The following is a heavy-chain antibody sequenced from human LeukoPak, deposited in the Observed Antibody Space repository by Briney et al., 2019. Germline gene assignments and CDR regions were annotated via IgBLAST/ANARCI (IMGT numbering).Heavy chain of an antibody. Sequence: GGSLRLSCAASGFTFSSYAMSWVRQAPGKGLEWVSAISGSGGSTYYADSVKGRFTISRDSSKNTLYLQMNSLRAEDTAVYYCAKDMTTVTTVGYNWFDPWGQGTLVTVSS. CDR3: AKDMTTVTTVGYNWFDP. J-gene: IGHJ5*02. D-gene: IGHD4-11*01. CDR1: GFTFSSYA. CDR2: ISGSGGST. V-gene: IGHV3-23*01.